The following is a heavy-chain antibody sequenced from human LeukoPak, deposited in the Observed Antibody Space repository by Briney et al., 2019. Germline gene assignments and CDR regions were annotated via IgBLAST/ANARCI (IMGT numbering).Heavy chain of an antibody. J-gene: IGHJ4*02. CDR3: ARHEVVPAAFDY. CDR1: GGSISSYY. CDR2: IYYSGST. V-gene: IGHV4-59*08. Sequence: PSETLSLTCTVSGGSISSYYWSWIRQPPGKGLEWIGYIYYSGSTNYNPSLKSRVTISVDTSKNQFSLKLSSVTAADTAVYYCARHEVVPAAFDYWGQGTLVTVSS. D-gene: IGHD2-2*01.